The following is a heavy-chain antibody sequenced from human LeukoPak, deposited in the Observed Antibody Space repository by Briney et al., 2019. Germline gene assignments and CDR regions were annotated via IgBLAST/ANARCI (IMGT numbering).Heavy chain of an antibody. D-gene: IGHD3-22*01. CDR1: GFTFSRFW. CDR3: ARGLYYYDSSGYYLDY. J-gene: IGHJ4*02. V-gene: IGHV3-7*01. Sequence: GGSLRLSCAASGFTFSRFWMSWVRQAPGKGLEWVANIKQDGTEQYYLDSVKGRFTISRDNSKNSVSLQMNSLRVEDTAVYYCARGLYYYDSSGYYLDYWGQGTLVTVSS. CDR2: IKQDGTEQ.